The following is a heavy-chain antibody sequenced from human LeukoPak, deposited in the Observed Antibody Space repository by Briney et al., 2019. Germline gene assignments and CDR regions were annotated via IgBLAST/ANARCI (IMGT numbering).Heavy chain of an antibody. V-gene: IGHV4-59*12. J-gene: IGHJ6*02. CDR1: GGSISSYY. CDR2: IYYSGST. D-gene: IGHD3-10*01. Sequence: SETLSLTCTVSGGSISSYYWSWIRQPPGKGLEWIGYIYYSGSTNYNPSLKSRVTISVDRSKNQFSLKLSSVTAADTAVYYCARDLRHSGNSENVWGQGTTVTVSS. CDR3: ARDLRHSGNSENV.